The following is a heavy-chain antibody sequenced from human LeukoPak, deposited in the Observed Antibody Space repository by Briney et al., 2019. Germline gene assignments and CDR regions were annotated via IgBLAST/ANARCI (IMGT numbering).Heavy chain of an antibody. V-gene: IGHV3-NL1*01. Sequence: GGSLRLSCAASGFTFSSYGMHWVRQAPGKGLEWVSAISGSGVSTYYADSVKGRFTISRDNSKNTLYLQMNSLRAEDTAVYYCARTYYYDTVLLDYWGQGTLVTVSS. D-gene: IGHD3-22*01. CDR3: ARTYYYDTVLLDY. CDR2: ISGSGVST. J-gene: IGHJ4*02. CDR1: GFTFSSYG.